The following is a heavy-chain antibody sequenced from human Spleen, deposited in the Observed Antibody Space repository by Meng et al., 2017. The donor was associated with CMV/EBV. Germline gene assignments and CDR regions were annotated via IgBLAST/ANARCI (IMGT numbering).Heavy chain of an antibody. D-gene: IGHD1-14*01. CDR2: IYSGGST. CDR3: ARNQEPR. Sequence: GESLKISCAASGFTVSSNYMSWVRQAPGKGLEWVSVIYSGGSTYYADSVKGRFTISRDNSKNTLYLQMNSLRAEDTAVYYCARNQEPRWGQGTLVTVSS. V-gene: IGHV3-66*02. J-gene: IGHJ4*02. CDR1: GFTVSSNY.